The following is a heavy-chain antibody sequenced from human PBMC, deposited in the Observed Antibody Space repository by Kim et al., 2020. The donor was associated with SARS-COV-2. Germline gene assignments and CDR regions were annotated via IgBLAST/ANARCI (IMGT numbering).Heavy chain of an antibody. CDR2: INTGNDNT. D-gene: IGHD6-13*01. V-gene: IGHV1-3*04. Sequence: ASVKVSCKASGYTFTNYAMHWVRQAPGQRLEWMGGINTGNDNTKYLQKFQGRVTITRDTSASTTYIELSSLRSEDTAVYYCARRVATGNRRYHFDYWGQGTLVTVSS. CDR1: GYTFTNYA. J-gene: IGHJ4*02. CDR3: ARRVATGNRRYHFDY.